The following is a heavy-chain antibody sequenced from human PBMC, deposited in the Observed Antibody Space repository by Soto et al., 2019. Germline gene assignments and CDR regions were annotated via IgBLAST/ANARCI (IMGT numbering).Heavy chain of an antibody. CDR3: AKGLTDLTPCSGGSCYEWANPRDWFDP. J-gene: IGHJ5*02. CDR2: ISSDGSNK. Sequence: QVQLVESGGGVVQPGRSLRLSCAASGFTFSSYGMHWVRQAPGKGLELVAVISSDGSNKYYADSVKGRFTLSRDNSENTLYLQMNSLRAEETAVYYCAKGLTDLTPCSGGSCYEWANPRDWFDPWGQGTLVTFSS. V-gene: IGHV3-30*18. D-gene: IGHD2-15*01. CDR1: GFTFSSYG.